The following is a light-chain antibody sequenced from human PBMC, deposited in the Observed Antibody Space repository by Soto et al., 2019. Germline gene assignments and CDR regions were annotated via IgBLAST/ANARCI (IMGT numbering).Light chain of an antibody. V-gene: IGLV4-69*01. J-gene: IGLJ2*01. Sequence: QPVLTQSPSASASLGASVKLTCTLSSGHSSYAIAWHQQRPEKGPRYLMKLNSDGSHSKGDGIPDRFSGSSSGAERYLTISCLQSEDEADYYCQTWGTGIQVFGGGTKLTVL. CDR3: QTWGTGIQV. CDR2: LNSDGSH. CDR1: SGHSSYA.